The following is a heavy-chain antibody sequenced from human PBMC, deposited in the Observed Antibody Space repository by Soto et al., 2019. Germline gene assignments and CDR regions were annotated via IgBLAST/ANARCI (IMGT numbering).Heavy chain of an antibody. CDR1: RFIFSDYA. D-gene: IGHD1-26*01. Sequence: DVQLLQSGGGLVQPGGSLTLSCAASRFIFSDYAMNWVRQAPGKGLEWDSSIGGSNTDRYYADSVKGRFIISRDNSKNTMYLQMNSLRDDDTAVYYCAKDAVSYNGKWDWFDSWGQGTLVTVSS. V-gene: IGHV3-23*01. CDR3: AKDAVSYNGKWDWFDS. CDR2: IGGSNTDR. J-gene: IGHJ5*01.